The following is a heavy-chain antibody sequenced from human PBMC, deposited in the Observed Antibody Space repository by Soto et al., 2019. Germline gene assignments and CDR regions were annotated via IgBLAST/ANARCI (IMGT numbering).Heavy chain of an antibody. V-gene: IGHV1-18*01. D-gene: IGHD1-1*01. CDR2: ISAHNGNT. J-gene: IGHJ4*02. Sequence: QVHLVQSGAEVKKPGASVKVSCQGSGYAFTTYGITWVRQAPGQGLEWMGWISAHNGNTNYAQKLQGRVNVNRDTSTSTAYMELRSLRYDDTAVYYCARGRYGDYWGQGALVTVSS. CDR1: GYAFTTYG. CDR3: ARGRYGDY.